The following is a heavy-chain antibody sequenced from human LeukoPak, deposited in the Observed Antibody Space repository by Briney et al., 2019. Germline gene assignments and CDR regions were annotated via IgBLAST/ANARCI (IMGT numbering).Heavy chain of an antibody. CDR2: IWYDGSNK. Sequence: GGSLRLSCAASGFTFSSYGMHWVRQAPGKGLEWVAVIWYDGSNKYYADSVKGRFTISRDNSKNTLYLQMNSLRAEDTAVYYCAREGQLVQAYYFDYWGQRALVTVSS. D-gene: IGHD6-13*01. CDR1: GFTFSSYG. V-gene: IGHV3-33*01. J-gene: IGHJ4*02. CDR3: AREGQLVQAYYFDY.